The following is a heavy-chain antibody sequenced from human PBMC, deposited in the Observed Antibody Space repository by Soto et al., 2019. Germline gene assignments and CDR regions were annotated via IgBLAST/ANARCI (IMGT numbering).Heavy chain of an antibody. CDR1: GDTFSSYT. Sequence: QVQLVQSGAEVKMHGSSVKVSCRASGDTFSSYTVNWLRQAPGRGLEWMGRIIPVLTTTDYAQKFRGRVTITADKSSNTVYMELTSLSSDDTAVYYCARRTYCGYDCYHKRYYGMDVWGQGTTVTVAS. CDR2: IIPVLTTT. CDR3: ARRTYCGYDCYHKRYYGMDV. V-gene: IGHV1-69*08. J-gene: IGHJ6*02. D-gene: IGHD2-21*02.